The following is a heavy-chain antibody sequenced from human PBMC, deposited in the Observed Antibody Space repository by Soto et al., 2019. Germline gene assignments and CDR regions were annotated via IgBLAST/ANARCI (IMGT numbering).Heavy chain of an antibody. CDR2: MNPNSGNT. D-gene: IGHD3-16*01. Sequence: QVQLVQSGAEVKKPGASVKVSCKASGYTFTSYDINWVRQATGQGLEWMGWMNPNSGNTGYAQKFQGRVTMTRNTSASTAYRERSSVRTEDTAVYYCARRERWGGVDPRGQGTLVTVSS. CDR1: GYTFTSYD. CDR3: ARRERWGGVDP. J-gene: IGHJ5*02. V-gene: IGHV1-8*01.